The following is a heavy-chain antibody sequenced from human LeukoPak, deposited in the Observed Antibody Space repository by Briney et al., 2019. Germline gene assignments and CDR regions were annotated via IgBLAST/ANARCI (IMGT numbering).Heavy chain of an antibody. CDR1: GFTFSTYY. CDR3: ARDVGSFSYGDASDI. D-gene: IGHD2-15*01. CDR2: IKGDGSSP. Sequence: PGGSLRLSCAASGFTFSTYYIHWVRQAPGMGLEWVSHIKGDGSSPSHADSVKGRFTISGDTAKNTVYLQMNSLRGEDTAVYYCARDVGSFSYGDASDIWGQGTMVTVSS. J-gene: IGHJ3*02. V-gene: IGHV3-74*01.